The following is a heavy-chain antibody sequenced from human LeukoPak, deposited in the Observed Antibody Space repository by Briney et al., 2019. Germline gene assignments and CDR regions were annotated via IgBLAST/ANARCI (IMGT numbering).Heavy chain of an antibody. J-gene: IGHJ4*02. V-gene: IGHV3-9*03. CDR2: ISWNSGSI. Sequence: GRSLRLSCAASGFTFDDYAMHWVRQAPGKGLEWVSGISWNSGSIGYADSVKGRFTISRDNAKNSLYLQMNSLRAEDMALYYCAKDYTAMVGGYFDYWGQGTLVTVSS. CDR1: GFTFDDYA. D-gene: IGHD5-18*01. CDR3: AKDYTAMVGGYFDY.